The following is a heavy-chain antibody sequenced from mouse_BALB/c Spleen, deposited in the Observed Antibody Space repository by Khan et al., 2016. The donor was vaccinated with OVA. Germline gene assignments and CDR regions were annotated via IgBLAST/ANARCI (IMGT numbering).Heavy chain of an antibody. Sequence: VQLQESGPGLVAPSQSLSITCTVSGFSLTAYGINWVRQPPGKGLEWLGMIWGGGSTDYNSVLKSRLSITKDNSTSQVFLKMNSLQTDDSARYYCARELRLGGFAYWGQGTLVTVSA. J-gene: IGHJ3*01. V-gene: IGHV2-6-7*01. CDR3: ARELRLGGFAY. CDR2: IWGGGST. CDR1: GFSLTAYG. D-gene: IGHD1-2*01.